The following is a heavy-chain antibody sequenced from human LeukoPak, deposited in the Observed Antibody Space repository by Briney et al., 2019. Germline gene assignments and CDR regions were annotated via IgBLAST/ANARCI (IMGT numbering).Heavy chain of an antibody. CDR3: AKASVDYYYGMDV. J-gene: IGHJ6*02. CDR1: EFTFGSYA. CDR2: ISGSGGAT. V-gene: IGHV3-23*01. Sequence: GGSLRLTCAASEFTFGSYAMTWVRQAPGRGLEWISTISGSGGATYYADSVKGRFTISRDNSRNTLHLQMNSLRAEDTAVYYCAKASVDYYYGMDVWGQGTTVTVSS.